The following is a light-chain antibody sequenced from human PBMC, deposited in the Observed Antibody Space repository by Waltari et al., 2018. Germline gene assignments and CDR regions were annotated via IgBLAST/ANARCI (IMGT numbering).Light chain of an antibody. V-gene: IGLV3-21*03. CDR1: NIGCKT. Sequence: SYDLTQPPSVSEAQGKTATITCGGDNIGCKTVPWYQQKAGQSPILVLYDDTDRPSGTPDRFSGSNSGNTATLTISRVEAGDEADYYCQVWDSNTDHAFFGTGTKVTVL. CDR3: QVWDSNTDHAF. CDR2: DDT. J-gene: IGLJ1*01.